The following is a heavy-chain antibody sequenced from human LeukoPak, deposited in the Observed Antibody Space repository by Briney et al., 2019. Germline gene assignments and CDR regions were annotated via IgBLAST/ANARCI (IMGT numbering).Heavy chain of an antibody. J-gene: IGHJ4*02. CDR2: MKQDGSEK. Sequence: GGSLRLSCAASGFTFSSYGMHWVRQAPGKGLEWVANMKQDGSEKYYVDSVKGRFTISRDNAKNSLYLQMNSLSAEDTATYYCARDRRDGYNVLDYWGQGTLVTVSS. CDR3: ARDRRDGYNVLDY. V-gene: IGHV3-7*01. CDR1: GFTFSSYG. D-gene: IGHD5-24*01.